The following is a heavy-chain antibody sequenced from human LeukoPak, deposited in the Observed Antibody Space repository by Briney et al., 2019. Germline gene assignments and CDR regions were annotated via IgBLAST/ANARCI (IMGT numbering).Heavy chain of an antibody. CDR2: IYPGDSDT. D-gene: IGHD3-10*01. Sequence: GASVKVSCKASGYTFTSYGISWVRQMPGKGLEWMGIIYPGDSDTRYSPSFQGQVTISADKSISTAYLQWSSLKASDTAMYYCALRFVGFGSGPFYWGQGTLVTVSS. J-gene: IGHJ4*02. V-gene: IGHV5-51*01. CDR1: GYTFTSYG. CDR3: ALRFVGFGSGPFY.